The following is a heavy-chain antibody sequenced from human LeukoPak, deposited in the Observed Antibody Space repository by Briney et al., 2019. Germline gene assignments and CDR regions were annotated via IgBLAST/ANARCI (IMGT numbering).Heavy chain of an antibody. Sequence: SETLSLTCTVSGGSISSSPCYWGWIRQSPGKGLEWFGTICSGGSTYYNPSLKSRVTISVDTSKNQFSLKLSSVTAADTAVYYCARSLGVAVAGTDYYGMDVWGQGTTVTVSS. D-gene: IGHD6-19*01. J-gene: IGHJ6*02. V-gene: IGHV4-39*07. CDR1: GGSISSSPCY. CDR3: ARSLGVAVAGTDYYGMDV. CDR2: ICSGGST.